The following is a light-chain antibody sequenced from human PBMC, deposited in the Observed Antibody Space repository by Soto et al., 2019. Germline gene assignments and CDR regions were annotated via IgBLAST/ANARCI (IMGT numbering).Light chain of an antibody. CDR2: AAS. V-gene: IGKV1-17*01. J-gene: IGKJ4*01. Sequence: DIQMTQSPSSLSASVGDRVTITCRASQGIRNDLAWYQQKPGKAPKRLIYAASSMQSGVQSRFSVSGSGTEFTLTISSLQPEEFATYYCVQHYNYPPHTFGGGTMVEIK. CDR1: QGIRND. CDR3: VQHYNYPPHT.